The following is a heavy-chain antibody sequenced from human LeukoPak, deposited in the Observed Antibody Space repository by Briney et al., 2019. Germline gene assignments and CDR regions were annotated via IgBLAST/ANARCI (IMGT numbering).Heavy chain of an antibody. CDR2: IYYSGST. CDR1: GGSISSYY. Sequence: PSETLSLTCTVSGGSISSYYWSWIRQPPGKGLEWIGYIYYSGSTNYNPSLKSRVTVSVDTSKNQFSLKLSSVTAADTAVYYCARGYSGYDSYYYYYYYMDVWGKGTTVTVSS. CDR3: ARGYSGYDSYYYYYYYMDV. J-gene: IGHJ6*03. V-gene: IGHV4-59*12. D-gene: IGHD5-12*01.